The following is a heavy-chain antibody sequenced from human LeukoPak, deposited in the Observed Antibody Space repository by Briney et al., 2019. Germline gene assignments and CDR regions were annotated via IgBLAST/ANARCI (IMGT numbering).Heavy chain of an antibody. Sequence: SGPTLVKPTQTLTLTCTFSGFSLSTSGVGVGWIPQPPGKALEWLALIYWNDDKRYSPSLKSRLPITKDTSKNQVVLTMNNMDPVDTATYYCARFITMVRGVIQRAFDYWGQGTLVPVSS. CDR2: IYWNDDK. D-gene: IGHD3-10*01. J-gene: IGHJ4*02. CDR3: ARFITMVRGVIQRAFDY. V-gene: IGHV2-5*01. CDR1: GFSLSTSGVG.